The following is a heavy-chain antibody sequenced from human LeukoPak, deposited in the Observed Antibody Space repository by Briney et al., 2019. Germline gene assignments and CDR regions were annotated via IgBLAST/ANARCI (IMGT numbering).Heavy chain of an antibody. V-gene: IGHV3-21*01. D-gene: IGHD2-2*01. J-gene: IGHJ4*02. CDR1: GFTFSSYA. CDR3: ARDYCSSTSCYLSY. CDR2: ISSSSSYI. Sequence: PGGSLRLSCVVSGFTFSSYAMSWVRQAPGKGLEWVSSISSSSSYIYYADSVKGRFTISRDNAKNSLYLQMNSLRAEDTAVYYCARDYCSSTSCYLSYWGQGTLVTVSS.